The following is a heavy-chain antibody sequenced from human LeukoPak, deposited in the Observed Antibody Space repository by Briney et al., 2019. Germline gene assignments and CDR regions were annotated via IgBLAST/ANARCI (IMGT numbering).Heavy chain of an antibody. Sequence: PSETLSLTCTVSGGSISSYYWSWIRQPAGKGLEWIGRIYTSGSTNYNPSLKSRVTMSVDTSKNQYSLKLSSVTAADTAGYDYARALGDRSGYYYYYFDYWGQGTLVTVSS. V-gene: IGHV4-4*07. J-gene: IGHJ4*02. CDR3: ARALGDRSGYYYYYFDY. CDR2: IYTSGST. D-gene: IGHD3-22*01. CDR1: GGSISSYY.